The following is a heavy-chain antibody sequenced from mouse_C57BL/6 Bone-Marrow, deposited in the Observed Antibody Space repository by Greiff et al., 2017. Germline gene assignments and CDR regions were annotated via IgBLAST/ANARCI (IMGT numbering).Heavy chain of an antibody. CDR3: ARYNGKKDYFDY. CDR2: IRNKANGYTT. J-gene: IGHJ2*01. Sequence: EVQLVESGGGLVQPGGSLSLSCAASGFTFTDYYMSWVRQPPGKALEWLGFIRNKANGYTTEYSASVKGRFTISRDNSQSILYLQMNALRAEDSATYYCARYNGKKDYFDYWGQGTTLTVSS. V-gene: IGHV7-3*01. CDR1: GFTFTDYY. D-gene: IGHD2-1*01.